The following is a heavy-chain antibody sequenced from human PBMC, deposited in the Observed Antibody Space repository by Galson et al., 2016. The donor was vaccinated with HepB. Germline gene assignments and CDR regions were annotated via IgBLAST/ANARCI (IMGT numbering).Heavy chain of an antibody. CDR1: GFTFRDYE. D-gene: IGHD3-10*01. V-gene: IGHV3-48*03. Sequence: SLRLSCAASGFTFRDYEMNWVRQAPGKGLEWISYISSVTTIYYADSVKGRFTVSRDNAKNSQYLQMNSLSAEDTAVYYCARSVSYGPGTYYYDYWGQGTLVTFSS. J-gene: IGHJ4*02. CDR3: ARSVSYGPGTYYYDY. CDR2: ISSVTTI.